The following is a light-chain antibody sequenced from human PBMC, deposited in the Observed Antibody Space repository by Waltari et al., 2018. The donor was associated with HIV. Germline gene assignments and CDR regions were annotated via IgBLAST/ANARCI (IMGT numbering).Light chain of an antibody. Sequence: DIQVTQSPSSLSASVGDTVTITCRASQRMTTYLNWYQQKPGKAPRLLIYGASSLENGVTSRFSGSESATDFTLTITNLQPEDFATYYCQQSYVSPPWTFGQGTKVELK. J-gene: IGKJ1*01. CDR3: QQSYVSPPWT. V-gene: IGKV1-39*01. CDR2: GAS. CDR1: QRMTTY.